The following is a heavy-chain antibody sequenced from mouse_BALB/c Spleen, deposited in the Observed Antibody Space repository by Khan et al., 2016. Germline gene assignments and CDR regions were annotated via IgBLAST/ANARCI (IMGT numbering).Heavy chain of an antibody. Sequence: EVQLQESGPGLVKPSQSLSLTCTVTGYSITSDYAWNWIRQFPGNKLEWMGYISYRGSTNYNPSLKSRISITRDTSKNQFFLQLNSVTTEDTATYFCARDPYGYYVAWFAYWGQGTLVSVSA. D-gene: IGHD2-3*01. CDR3: ARDPYGYYVAWFAY. J-gene: IGHJ3*01. CDR1: GYSITSDYA. V-gene: IGHV3-2*02. CDR2: ISYRGST.